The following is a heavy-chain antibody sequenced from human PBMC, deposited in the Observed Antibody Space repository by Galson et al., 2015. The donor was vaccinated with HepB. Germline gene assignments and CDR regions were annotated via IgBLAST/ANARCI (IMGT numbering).Heavy chain of an antibody. Sequence: YWIGWVRQMPGKGLEWIGYIYYSGSTYYNPSLKSRVTISIDTSKKQFSLKLSSVTAADTAVYYCARENYHDSSGHSDYWGQGTLVTVSS. CDR3: ARENYHDSSGHSDY. D-gene: IGHD3-22*01. CDR2: IYYSGST. CDR1: Y. V-gene: IGHV4-31*02. J-gene: IGHJ4*02.